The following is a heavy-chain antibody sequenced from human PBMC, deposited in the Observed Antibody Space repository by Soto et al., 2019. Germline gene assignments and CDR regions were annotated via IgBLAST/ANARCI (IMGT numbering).Heavy chain of an antibody. V-gene: IGHV3-30*03. CDR2: ISYDGTNK. CDR3: ARVPGVFCGRECSSAN. CDR1: GFILGSYG. J-gene: IGHJ4*02. Sequence: PGGSLRLSCTASGFILGSYGMHWVRQAPGKGLEWVALISYDGTNKYYPDSVKGRFTISRDNPRNMLYLEMNSLSAEDTAMYYCARVPGVFCGRECSSANWGQGTQVTVSS. D-gene: IGHD2-21*01.